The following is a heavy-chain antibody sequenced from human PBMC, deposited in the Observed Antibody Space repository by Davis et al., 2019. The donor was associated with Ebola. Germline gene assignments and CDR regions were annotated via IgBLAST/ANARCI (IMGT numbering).Heavy chain of an antibody. D-gene: IGHD2-21*01. Sequence: SVKVSCKASGGTFSSYAISWARQAPGQGLEWMGGIIPIFGTANYAQKFQGRVTITADESTSTAYMELSSLRSEDTAVYYCARDTEHIVVVIAASYGMDVWGQGTTVTVSS. CDR3: ARDTEHIVVVIAASYGMDV. J-gene: IGHJ6*02. V-gene: IGHV1-69*13. CDR1: GGTFSSYA. CDR2: IIPIFGTA.